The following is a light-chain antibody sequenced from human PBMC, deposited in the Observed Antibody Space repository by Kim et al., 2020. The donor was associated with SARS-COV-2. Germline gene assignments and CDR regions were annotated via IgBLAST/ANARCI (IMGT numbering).Light chain of an antibody. CDR3: NSRDSSDNHPVV. Sequence: SSELTQDPAVSVALGQTVRITCQGDSLRSYYASWYQQKPGQAPVLVIYGKNNRPSGIPDRFSGSSSGNTASLTITGAQAGDEADYYCNSRDSSDNHPVVF. CDR2: GKN. J-gene: IGLJ1*01. V-gene: IGLV3-19*01. CDR1: SLRSYY.